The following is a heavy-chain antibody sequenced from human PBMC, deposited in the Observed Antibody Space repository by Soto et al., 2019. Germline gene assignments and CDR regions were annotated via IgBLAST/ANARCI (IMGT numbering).Heavy chain of an antibody. V-gene: IGHV4-59*11. J-gene: IGHJ4*02. CDR2: IFYSGST. CDR1: GGSISGHY. Sequence: SETLSLTCTVSGGSISGHYWIWIRQSPGRRLEWIGYIFYSGSTNYNPSLKSRVTLSVDTSKNQFSLRLSSVTAADTAVYFCARVGSSGWSPDYWGQGTLVTVSS. CDR3: ARVGSSGWSPDY. D-gene: IGHD6-19*01.